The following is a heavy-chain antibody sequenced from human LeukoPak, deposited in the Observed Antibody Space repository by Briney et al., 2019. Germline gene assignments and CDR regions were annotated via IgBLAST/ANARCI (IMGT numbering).Heavy chain of an antibody. CDR2: IRYDGSNK. Sequence: GGSLRLSCAASGFTFSSYGMHWVRQAPGKGLEWVAFIRYDGSNKYYADSVKGRFTISRDNSKNTLYLQMNRLRAGDTAVYYCAKDRFLEWLSPYYFDYWGQGPLVTVSS. D-gene: IGHD3-3*01. J-gene: IGHJ4*02. V-gene: IGHV3-30*02. CDR3: AKDRFLEWLSPYYFDY. CDR1: GFTFSSYG.